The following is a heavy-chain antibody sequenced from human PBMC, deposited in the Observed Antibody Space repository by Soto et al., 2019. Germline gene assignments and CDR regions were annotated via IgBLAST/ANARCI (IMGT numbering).Heavy chain of an antibody. D-gene: IGHD4-17*01. CDR2: IYYSGST. Sequence: SETLSLTCTVSGDSISSYYWSWIRQPPGKGLEWIGYIYYSGSTNYKPSLKSRVTISVDTSKNQFPLKLSSVTAADTAVYYCARGMTTNFRYWGQGTLVTVSS. V-gene: IGHV4-59*01. CDR3: ARGMTTNFRY. CDR1: GDSISSYY. J-gene: IGHJ4*02.